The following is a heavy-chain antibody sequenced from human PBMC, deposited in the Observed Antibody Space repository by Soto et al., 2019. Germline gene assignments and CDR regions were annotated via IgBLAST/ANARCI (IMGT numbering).Heavy chain of an antibody. CDR2: IYHTGGT. D-gene: IGHD6-19*01. Sequence: QVQLQESGPGLVKPSGTLSLTCSVSGDSIRPYYWNWIRQTPGKGLEWIGYIYHTGGTNYNPSLESRVTKSVDVARHKVSLILTSVTAADTALYYCGRSRHSGRGGDFVLWGRVTLVTVTS. CDR1: GDSIRPYY. V-gene: IGHV4-59*01. J-gene: IGHJ2*01. CDR3: GRSRHSGRGGDFVL.